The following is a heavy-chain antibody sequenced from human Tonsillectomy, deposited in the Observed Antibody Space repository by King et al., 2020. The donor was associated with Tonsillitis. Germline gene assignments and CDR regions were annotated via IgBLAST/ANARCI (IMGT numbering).Heavy chain of an antibody. J-gene: IGHJ4*02. CDR1: GFTFSSYA. CDR3: AKPREYPSYYFDS. Sequence: VQLVESGGGLVQPGRSLRLSCAASGFTFSSYAMSWVRQAPGEGLEWVSAISGSGGSTYYADSVKGGFTISRDNSKNTLYLQMNSLRAEDTAVYYCAKPREYPSYYFDSWGQGTLVTVSS. CDR2: ISGSGGST. V-gene: IGHV3-23*04. D-gene: IGHD2/OR15-2a*01.